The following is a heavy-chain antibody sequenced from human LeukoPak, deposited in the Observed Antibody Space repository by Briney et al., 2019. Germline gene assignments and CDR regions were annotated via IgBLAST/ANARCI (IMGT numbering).Heavy chain of an antibody. V-gene: IGHV3-23*01. Sequence: GGCLRPSYAASEFTFSNYAMNWVRQAPGMGLEWVSGISGGGGRTYYADSVKGRFPISRDNSKNTLYLQMDSLRAEDTALYYCAKGSGINHYHWIDPWGQGTLVTVSS. CDR2: ISGGGGRT. CDR3: AKGSGINHYHWIDP. D-gene: IGHD1-14*01. CDR1: EFTFSNYA. J-gene: IGHJ5*02.